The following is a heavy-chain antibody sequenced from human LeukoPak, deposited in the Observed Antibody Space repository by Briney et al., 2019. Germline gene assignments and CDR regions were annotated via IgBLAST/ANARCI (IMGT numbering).Heavy chain of an antibody. J-gene: IGHJ4*02. CDR1: GFTFSSYA. V-gene: IGHV3-64D*06. Sequence: AGGSLRLSCSASGFTFSSYAMHWVRQAPGKGLGYVSAISPDGGNTYYADSVKGRFSISRDNSKNTLYLQMSSLRPEDTAVYYCVPKGTEGYWGQGTLVTVSS. CDR3: VPKGTEGY. CDR2: ISPDGGNT.